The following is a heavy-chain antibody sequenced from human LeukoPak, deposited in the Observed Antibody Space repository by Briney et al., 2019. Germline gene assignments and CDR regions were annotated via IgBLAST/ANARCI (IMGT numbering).Heavy chain of an antibody. CDR3: ARGINWFDS. CDR2: IKQDGSEK. J-gene: IGHJ5*01. V-gene: IGHV3-7*01. Sequence: PGGSLRLSCAASGFTFSSYAMSWVRQAPGMGLEWVANIKQDGSEKYYVDSVKGRFTISRDNAKNSLYLQMNSLRAEDTAVYFCARGINWFDSWGQGTLVTVSS. CDR1: GFTFSSYA.